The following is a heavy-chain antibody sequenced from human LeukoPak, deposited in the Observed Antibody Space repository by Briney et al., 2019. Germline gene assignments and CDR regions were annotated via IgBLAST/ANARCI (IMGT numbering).Heavy chain of an antibody. CDR1: GGTFSSYA. CDR3: AREPHYDFWSGSSSWFDP. V-gene: IGHV1-69*13. D-gene: IGHD3-3*01. CDR2: IIPIFGTA. Sequence: SVKVSCKASGGTFSSYAISWVRQAPGQGLEWMGGIIPIFGTANYAQKFQGRVTITADESTSTAYMELSSLRSEDTAVYYYAREPHYDFWSGSSSWFDPWGQGTLVTVSS. J-gene: IGHJ5*02.